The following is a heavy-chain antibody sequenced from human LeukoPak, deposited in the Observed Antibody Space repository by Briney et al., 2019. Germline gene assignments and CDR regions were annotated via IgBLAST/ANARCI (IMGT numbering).Heavy chain of an antibody. D-gene: IGHD3-10*01. CDR3: ARAAGTGIFAGFDY. J-gene: IGHJ4*02. CDR2: ISSSSSYI. V-gene: IGHV3-21*01. CDR1: GFTFSSYS. Sequence: GALRLSCAASGFTFSSYSMNWVRQAPGKGLEWVSSISSSSSYIYYADSVKGRFTISRDNAKNSLYLQTNSLRAEDTAVYYCARAAGTGIFAGFDYWGQGTLVTVSS.